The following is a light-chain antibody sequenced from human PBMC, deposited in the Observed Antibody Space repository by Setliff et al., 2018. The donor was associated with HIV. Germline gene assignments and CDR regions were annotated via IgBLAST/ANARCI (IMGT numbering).Light chain of an antibody. CDR1: KLGDKY. CDR3: QAWNSSIYV. V-gene: IGLV3-1*01. CDR2: QDI. J-gene: IGLJ1*01. Sequence: SYELPQPPSVSVSPGQTASITCSGDKLGDKYACWYQQKPGQSPVLVIYQDIKRPSGIPERFSGSNSGNTATLTISGTQAMDEADYYCQAWNSSIYVFGTGTKVTVL.